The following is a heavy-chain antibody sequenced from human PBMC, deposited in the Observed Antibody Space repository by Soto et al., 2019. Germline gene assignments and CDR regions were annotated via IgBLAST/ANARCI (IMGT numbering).Heavy chain of an antibody. CDR3: AKEGLRFLEWLSESDV. J-gene: IGHJ6*02. CDR2: ISGSGGSS. Sequence: PGGSLRLSCAASGFTFSSYAMSWVRQAPGKGLEWVSAISGSGGSSYYADSVKGRFTISRDNSKNTLCLQMNSLRAEDTAVYYCAKEGLRFLEWLSESDVWGQGTTVTVS. V-gene: IGHV3-23*01. CDR1: GFTFSSYA. D-gene: IGHD3-3*01.